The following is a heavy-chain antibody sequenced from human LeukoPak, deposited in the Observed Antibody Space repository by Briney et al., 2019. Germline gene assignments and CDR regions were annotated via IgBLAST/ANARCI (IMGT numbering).Heavy chain of an antibody. CDR2: INPNSGGT. D-gene: IGHD4-17*01. J-gene: IGHJ2*01. Sequence: ASVTVSCKASGYTFTGYYMHWVRQAPGQGLEWMGWINPNSGGTNYAQKFHGRVTMTRDTSISTAYMELSRLRSDDTAVYYCARGGDYRLGYFDLWGRGTLVTVSS. CDR1: GYTFTGYY. V-gene: IGHV1-2*02. CDR3: ARGGDYRLGYFDL.